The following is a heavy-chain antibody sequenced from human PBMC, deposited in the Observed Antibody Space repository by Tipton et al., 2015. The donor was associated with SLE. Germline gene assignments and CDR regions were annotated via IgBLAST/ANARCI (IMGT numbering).Heavy chain of an antibody. CDR2: IFYSGTT. J-gene: IGHJ2*01. D-gene: IGHD4-17*01. CDR1: GGSIRSRSYY. V-gene: IGHV4-31*03. Sequence: TLSLTCTVSGGSIRSRSYYWSWIRQHPGKGLEWIGYIFYSGTTSYNPSLKSRINMSLDTSKSQFSLKLSSVTAADTAVYYCARATATIRGNFDLWGRGILVTVSS. CDR3: ARATATIRGNFDL.